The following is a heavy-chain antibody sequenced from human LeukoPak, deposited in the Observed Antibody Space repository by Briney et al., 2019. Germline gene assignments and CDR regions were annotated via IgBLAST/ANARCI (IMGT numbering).Heavy chain of an antibody. CDR3: TRDGRNYYDSSGYLTLLDY. J-gene: IGHJ4*02. D-gene: IGHD3-22*01. CDR1: GFTFGDYA. CDR2: IRSKAYGGTT. Sequence: GGSLRLSCTASGFTFGDYAMSRVRQAPGKGLEWVGFIRSKAYGGTTEYAASVKGRFTIPRDDSKSIAYLQMNSLKTEDTAVYYCTRDGRNYYDSSGYLTLLDYWGQGTLVTVSS. V-gene: IGHV3-49*04.